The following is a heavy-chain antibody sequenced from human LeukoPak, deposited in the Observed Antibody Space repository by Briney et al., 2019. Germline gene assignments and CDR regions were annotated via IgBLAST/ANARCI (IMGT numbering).Heavy chain of an antibody. CDR1: GDSVSSNSAA. CDR3: ARDSIVGPTSGQVDY. CDR2: TYYRSTWYN. J-gene: IGHJ4*02. V-gene: IGHV6-1*01. D-gene: IGHD1-26*01. Sequence: SQTLSLTCAISGDSVSSNSAAWNWIRQSPSRGLEWLGRTYYRSTWYNDYAVSVRGRITINSDTSKNQFSLQLNSVTPEDTAVYYCARDSIVGPTSGQVDYWGQGTLVTVSS.